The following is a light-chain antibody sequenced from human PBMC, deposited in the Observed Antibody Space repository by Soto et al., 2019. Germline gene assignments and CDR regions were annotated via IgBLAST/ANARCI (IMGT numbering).Light chain of an antibody. J-gene: IGLJ2*01. CDR1: SGRIASNY. Sequence: NFMLTQPHSVSESPGQTVTISCTRSSGRIASNYVQWFQQRPGSAPTTVIYENNQRPSGVPDRFSVSIDSSSNSASLTTSGLKTEDESDYYCQSFDSNNEVVVGGTKLTVL. CDR3: QSFDSNNEV. V-gene: IGLV6-57*04. CDR2: ENN.